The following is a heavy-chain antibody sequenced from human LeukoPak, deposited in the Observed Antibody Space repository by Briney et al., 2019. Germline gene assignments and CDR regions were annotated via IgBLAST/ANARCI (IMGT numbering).Heavy chain of an antibody. Sequence: SGPTLVKPTQTLTLTCTFSGFSLSTSGVGVGWIRQPPGKALEWLALIYWDDDKRYSPSLKSRLTITKDTSKNQVVLTMTNTDPVDTATYYCAHRGPGGLYVLFDYWGQGTLVTVSS. D-gene: IGHD2-2*02. CDR3: AHRGPGGLYVLFDY. V-gene: IGHV2-5*02. J-gene: IGHJ4*02. CDR2: IYWDDDK. CDR1: GFSLSTSGVG.